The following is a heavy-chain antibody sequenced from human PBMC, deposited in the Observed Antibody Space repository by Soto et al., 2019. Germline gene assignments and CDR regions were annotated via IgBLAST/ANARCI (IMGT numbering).Heavy chain of an antibody. CDR3: ARVLAVTTFGFYYYGMDV. J-gene: IGHJ6*02. Sequence: PGGSLRLSCAASGFTFSSYGMHWVRQAPGKGLEWVAVISYDGSNKYYAASVKGRVTISRDNSKNTLYLQMNSLRAEDTAVYYCARVLAVTTFGFYYYGMDVWGQGTTLNVSS. CDR2: ISYDGSNK. CDR1: GFTFSSYG. V-gene: IGHV3-30*03. D-gene: IGHD4-4*01.